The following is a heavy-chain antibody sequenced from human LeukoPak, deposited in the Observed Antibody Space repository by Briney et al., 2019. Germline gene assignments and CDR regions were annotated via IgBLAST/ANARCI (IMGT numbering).Heavy chain of an antibody. CDR2: IYISGST. CDR3: AREREGPYGYLDY. J-gene: IGHJ4*02. CDR1: GGSISSSSYY. D-gene: IGHD4-17*01. V-gene: IGHV4-61*02. Sequence: PSETLSLTCTVSGGSISSSSYYWSWIRQPAGKGLEWIGRIYISGSTNYNPSLKSRVTISVDTSKNQFSLKLSSVTAADTAVYYCAREREGPYGYLDYWGQGTLVTVSS.